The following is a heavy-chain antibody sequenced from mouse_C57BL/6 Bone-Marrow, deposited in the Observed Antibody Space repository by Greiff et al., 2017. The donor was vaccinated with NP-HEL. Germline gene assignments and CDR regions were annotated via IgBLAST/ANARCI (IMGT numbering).Heavy chain of an antibody. V-gene: IGHV1-69*01. CDR2: IDPSDSYT. J-gene: IGHJ2*01. Sequence: VQLQQPGAELVMPGASVKLSCKASGYTFTSYWMLWVKQRPGQGLEWIGEIDPSDSYTNYNQKFKGKSTLTVDKSSSTAYMQLSSLTSEDSAVYYCARRGPWDYWGQGTTLTVSS. CDR3: ARRGPWDY. D-gene: IGHD3-3*01. CDR1: GYTFTSYW.